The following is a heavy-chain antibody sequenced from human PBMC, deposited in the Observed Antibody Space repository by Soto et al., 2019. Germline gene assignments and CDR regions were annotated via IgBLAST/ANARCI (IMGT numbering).Heavy chain of an antibody. D-gene: IGHD1-26*01. V-gene: IGHV3-23*01. CDR3: AKDVYSGSYSWLGPAEYFQH. Sequence: PGGSLRLSCAASGFTFSSYAMSWVRQAPGKGLEWVSAISGSGGSTYYADSVKGRFTISRDNSKNTLYLQMNSLRAEDTAVYYCAKDVYSGSYSWLGPAEYFQHWGQGTLVTVSS. J-gene: IGHJ1*01. CDR2: ISGSGGST. CDR1: GFTFSSYA.